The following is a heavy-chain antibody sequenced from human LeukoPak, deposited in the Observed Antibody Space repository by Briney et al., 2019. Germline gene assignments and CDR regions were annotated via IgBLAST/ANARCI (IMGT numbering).Heavy chain of an antibody. Sequence: ASVNVSFTASGYTFTIYGISWVRQAPGQGLEWMGWISAYNGNTNYAQKLQGRVTMTTDTSTSTAYMELRSLRSDDTAVYYCARDLALPDIVVVPAAINHPFDYWGQGTLVTVSS. D-gene: IGHD2-2*02. CDR2: ISAYNGNT. CDR1: GYTFTIYG. CDR3: ARDLALPDIVVVPAAINHPFDY. J-gene: IGHJ4*02. V-gene: IGHV1-18*01.